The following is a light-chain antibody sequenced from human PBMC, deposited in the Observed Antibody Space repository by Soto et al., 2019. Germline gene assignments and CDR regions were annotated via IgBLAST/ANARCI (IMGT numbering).Light chain of an antibody. J-gene: IGKJ2*01. Sequence: EIVLTQSPATVSLSPGERATLSCRASQSVSSYLAWYQQRPGQAPRLIIYDASTRATGIPARFSGSGYGTDFTLTISSLENKVFAVYYCQQRSNWPPPYTFGQGTKLEIK. CDR1: QSVSSY. CDR2: DAS. V-gene: IGKV3-11*01. CDR3: QQRSNWPPPYT.